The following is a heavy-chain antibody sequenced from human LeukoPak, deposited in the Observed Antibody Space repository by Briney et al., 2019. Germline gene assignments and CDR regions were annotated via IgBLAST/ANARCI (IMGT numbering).Heavy chain of an antibody. Sequence: ASVKVSCKASGYTFTSYDINWVRQATGQGLEWMGWISAYNGNTNYAQKLQGRVTMTTDTSTSTAYMELRSLRSDDTAVYYCARGPQYYYDSSGYYSGAFDIWGQGTMVTVSS. V-gene: IGHV1-18*01. J-gene: IGHJ3*02. D-gene: IGHD3-22*01. CDR3: ARGPQYYYDSSGYYSGAFDI. CDR1: GYTFTSYD. CDR2: ISAYNGNT.